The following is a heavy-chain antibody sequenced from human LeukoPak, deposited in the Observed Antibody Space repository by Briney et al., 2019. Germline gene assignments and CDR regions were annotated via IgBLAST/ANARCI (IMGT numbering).Heavy chain of an antibody. Sequence: GGSLRLSCAASGFTFDDYAMHWVRQAPGKGLEWVSGISWNSGSIGYADSVKGRFTISRDNAKNSLYLQMNSLRAEDTAVYYCARGEDYDYYYMDVWGKGTTVTISS. CDR3: ARGEDYDYYYMDV. V-gene: IGHV3-9*01. J-gene: IGHJ6*03. CDR1: GFTFDDYA. CDR2: ISWNSGSI.